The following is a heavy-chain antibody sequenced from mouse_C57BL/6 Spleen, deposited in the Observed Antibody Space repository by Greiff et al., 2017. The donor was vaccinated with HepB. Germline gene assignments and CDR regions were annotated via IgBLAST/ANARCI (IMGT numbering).Heavy chain of an antibody. CDR2: IDPSDCYT. Sequence: QVQLQQPGAELVRPGTSVKLSCKASGYTFTSYWMHWVKQRPGQGLEWMGVIDPSDCYTNYNQKFKGKATLTVDTSSSTAYMQLSSLTSEDAAVYYCATVYDDDPQFAYWGQGTLVTVSA. J-gene: IGHJ3*01. D-gene: IGHD2-4*01. CDR1: GYTFTSYW. V-gene: IGHV1-59*01. CDR3: ATVYDDDPQFAY.